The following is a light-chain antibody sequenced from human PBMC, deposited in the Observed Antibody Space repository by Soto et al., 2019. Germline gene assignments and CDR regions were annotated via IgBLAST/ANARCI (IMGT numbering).Light chain of an antibody. J-gene: IGLJ1*01. CDR3: SSYTSSSTPCV. CDR2: DVS. CDR1: SSDVGGYNY. V-gene: IGLV2-14*01. Sequence: QSVLTQPAFVSGSPGQSFTFSCTGTSSDVGGYNYVSWYQQHPGKAPKLMIYDVSNRPSGVSNRFSGSKSGNTASLTISGLQAEDEADYYCSSYTSSSTPCVFGTGTKVTVL.